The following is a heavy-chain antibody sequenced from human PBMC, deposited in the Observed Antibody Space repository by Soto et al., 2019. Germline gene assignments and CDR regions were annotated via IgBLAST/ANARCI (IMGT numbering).Heavy chain of an antibody. J-gene: IGHJ5*01. Sequence: ASVNVSCKSSGYTFRNYSITWVRQAPGQGLEWMGWINTYKGDTNYAHKFQGRVTMTTDTSTSTAYMELRSLRSDDTAIYYCARDAAFWSGRNLNWFDSWGQGTLVTVSS. CDR3: ARDAAFWSGRNLNWFDS. CDR1: GYTFRNYS. CDR2: INTYKGDT. D-gene: IGHD3-3*01. V-gene: IGHV1-18*04.